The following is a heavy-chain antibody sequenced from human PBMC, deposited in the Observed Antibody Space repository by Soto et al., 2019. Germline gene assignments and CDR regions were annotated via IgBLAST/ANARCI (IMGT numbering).Heavy chain of an antibody. CDR1: GGTFSSYA. CDR3: ARENGSGMPYYYYGMDV. Sequence: GASVKVSCKASGGTFSSYAISWVRQAPGQGLEWMGGIIPIFGTANYAQKFQGRVTITADESTSTAYMELSSLRSEDTAVYYCARENGSGMPYYYYGMDVWGQGTTVTVSS. CDR2: IIPIFGTA. D-gene: IGHD3-10*01. V-gene: IGHV1-69*13. J-gene: IGHJ6*02.